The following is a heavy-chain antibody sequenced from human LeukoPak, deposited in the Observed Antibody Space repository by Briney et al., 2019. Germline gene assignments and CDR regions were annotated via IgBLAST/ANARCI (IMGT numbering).Heavy chain of an antibody. Sequence: GGSLRLSCAASGFTFSSSAMSWVRQVPGKGLEWVSGISASGGSTSYADSVKGRFTISRDNSKNTLYLQMNSLRAEDTAVYYCARGGEDGDYRPPPYAFDIWGQGTMVTVSS. D-gene: IGHD4-17*01. V-gene: IGHV3-23*01. CDR2: ISASGGST. CDR1: GFTFSSSA. CDR3: ARGGEDGDYRPPPYAFDI. J-gene: IGHJ3*02.